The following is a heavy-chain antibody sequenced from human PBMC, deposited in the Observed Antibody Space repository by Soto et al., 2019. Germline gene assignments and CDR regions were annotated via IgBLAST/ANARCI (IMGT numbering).Heavy chain of an antibody. V-gene: IGHV4-61*08. CDR3: ARGTYCVGGACYAGRKGLDV. CDR1: GGSVNSGDFY. J-gene: IGHJ6*02. Sequence: QVQLQESGPGLVKPLETLSLTCSVSGGSVNSGDFYWNWMRQTPGKGLEWVGYSFYNARPNYKSSLRSRVTITVDTSKNQFSLKLNSVTAADTAVYYCARGTYCVGGACYAGRKGLDVWGQGTTVTVSS. D-gene: IGHD2-21*01. CDR2: SFYNARP.